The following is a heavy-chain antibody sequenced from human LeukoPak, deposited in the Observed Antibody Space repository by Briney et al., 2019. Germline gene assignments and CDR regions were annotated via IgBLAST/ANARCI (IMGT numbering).Heavy chain of an antibody. Sequence: GGSLRLSCEASGFTFTGLAMSWVRQAPGKGLEGVSGFGGGGGSTYYADSVKGRFTISRDNSKNTLYLQMNSLRAEDTAVYYCAKDLINSDTAMADYFDYWGQGTLVTVSS. CDR3: AKDLINSDTAMADYFDY. J-gene: IGHJ4*02. CDR2: FGGGGGST. D-gene: IGHD5-18*01. V-gene: IGHV3-23*01. CDR1: GFTFTGLA.